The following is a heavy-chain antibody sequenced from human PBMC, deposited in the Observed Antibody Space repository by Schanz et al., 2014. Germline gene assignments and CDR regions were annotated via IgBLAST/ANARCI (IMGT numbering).Heavy chain of an antibody. Sequence: QVQLVQSGADVKKPGSSVRVSCKASGGTFSRLTFSWVRQAPGQGLEWLGWMNPNSGNPGFAQKFRGRVTMTRNTSMSTAYIELHILTSEDTAVYYCARGRTFDYWGQGALVTVSS. CDR3: ARGRTFDY. CDR1: GGTFSRLT. J-gene: IGHJ4*02. CDR2: MNPNSGNP. V-gene: IGHV1-8*01.